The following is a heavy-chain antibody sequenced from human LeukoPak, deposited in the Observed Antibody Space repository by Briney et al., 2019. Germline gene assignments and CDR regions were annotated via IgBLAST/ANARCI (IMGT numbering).Heavy chain of an antibody. CDR2: ISAYNNIS. V-gene: IGHV1-18*01. J-gene: IGHJ4*02. CDR3: ARDDCVD. D-gene: IGHD2-21*01. Sequence: ASVKVSCKTSGYTFSSYGIRWVRQVPGQGLEWMGWISAYNNISHYAQKVQGRVSMTTDTSTSTAYMELRSLRSEDTAVYYCARDDCVDWGQGTLVTVSS. CDR1: GYTFSSYG.